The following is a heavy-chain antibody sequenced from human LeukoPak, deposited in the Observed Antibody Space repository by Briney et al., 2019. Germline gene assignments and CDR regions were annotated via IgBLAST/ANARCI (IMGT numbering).Heavy chain of an antibody. CDR1: GFTFSSYA. Sequence: PGGSLRLSCAASGFTFSSYAMNWVRQAPGKGLEWVSAISGSSDDTFYAGSVKGRFTISRDNSKNTLFLQMNSLRAEDTAMYYCARLEKTLAIVPAPMGKKAIKYFYYMDVWGKGTTVTVSS. J-gene: IGHJ6*03. D-gene: IGHD2-2*01. CDR3: ARLEKTLAIVPAPMGKKAIKYFYYMDV. V-gene: IGHV3-23*01. CDR2: ISGSSDDT.